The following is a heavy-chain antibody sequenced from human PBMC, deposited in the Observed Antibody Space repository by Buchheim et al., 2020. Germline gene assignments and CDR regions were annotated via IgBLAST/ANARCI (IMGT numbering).Heavy chain of an antibody. CDR1: EGTFTSYA. CDR3: ARALRSHDYYYAMDV. CDR2: IIPIFGTA. Sequence: QVRLVQSGAEVEKPGSSVKVSCMASEGTFTSYAISWVRQAPGQGLEWMGGIIPIFGTANYAQRFQGRVTITADESTGTAYLELSSLRSEDTAVYYCARALRSHDYYYAMDVWGQGTT. V-gene: IGHV1-69*01. J-gene: IGHJ6*02.